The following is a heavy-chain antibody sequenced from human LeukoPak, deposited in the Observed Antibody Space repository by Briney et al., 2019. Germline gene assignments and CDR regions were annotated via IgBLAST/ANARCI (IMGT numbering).Heavy chain of an antibody. J-gene: IGHJ5*02. V-gene: IGHV4-59*01. CDR3: AREGGGYSRNNWFDP. CDR2: IYYSGST. CDR1: GGSISSYY. D-gene: IGHD2-2*03. Sequence: SETLSLTCAVSGGSISSYYWSWIRQPPGKGLEWIGYIYYSGSTNYNPSLKSRVTISVDTSKNQFSLKLSSVTAADTAVYYCAREGGGYSRNNWFDPWGQGTLVTVSS.